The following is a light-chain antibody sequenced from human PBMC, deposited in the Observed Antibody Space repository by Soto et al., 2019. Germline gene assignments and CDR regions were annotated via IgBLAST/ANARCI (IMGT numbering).Light chain of an antibody. CDR2: RVI. V-gene: IGLV2-14*03. CDR3: GSCTSATTWV. CDR1: SSDIGRYDY. Sequence: QSVLTQPASVSGSPGQSITISCTGTSSDIGRYDYVSWYQQFPGKAPKLMIYRVINRPSGVSDRFSGSKSGNSASLSISGLQPEDEASYFCGSCTSATTWVFGGGTKLTVL. J-gene: IGLJ3*02.